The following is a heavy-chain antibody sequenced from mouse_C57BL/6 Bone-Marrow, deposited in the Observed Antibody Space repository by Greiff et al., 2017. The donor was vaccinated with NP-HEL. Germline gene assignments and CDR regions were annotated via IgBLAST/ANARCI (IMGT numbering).Heavy chain of an antibody. V-gene: IGHV1-82*01. J-gene: IGHJ1*03. CDR1: GYAFSSSW. D-gene: IGHD1-1*01. CDR3: ARDGRSWYFGV. CDR2: IYPGDGDT. Sequence: VQLQQSGPELVKPGASVKISCKASGYAFSSSWMNWVKQRPGKGLEWIGRIYPGDGDTNYNGKFKGKATLTADTSSSTAYMQLSSVTSEDSAVYFCARDGRSWYFGVWGTGTTVTVSS.